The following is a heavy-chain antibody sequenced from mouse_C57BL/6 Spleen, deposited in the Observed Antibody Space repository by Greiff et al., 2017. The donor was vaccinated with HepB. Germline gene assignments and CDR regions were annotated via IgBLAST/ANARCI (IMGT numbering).Heavy chain of an antibody. CDR1: GYTFTSYW. D-gene: IGHD1-1*01. Sequence: VQLQQPGAELVMPGASVKLSCKTSGYTFTSYWMHWVKQRPGQGLEWIGEIDPSDSYTNYNQKFKGKSTLTVDKSSSTAYMQLSSLTSEDSAVYYCARCHYYGSSYLDYWGQGTTLTVSS. CDR3: ARCHYYGSSYLDY. J-gene: IGHJ2*01. CDR2: IDPSDSYT. V-gene: IGHV1-69*01.